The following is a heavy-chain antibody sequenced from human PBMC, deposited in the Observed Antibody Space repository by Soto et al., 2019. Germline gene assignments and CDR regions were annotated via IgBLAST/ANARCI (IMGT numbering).Heavy chain of an antibody. CDR1: GYTFSSYD. D-gene: IGHD3-10*01. Sequence: ASVKVSCKASGYTFSSYDIHWVRQATGQGLEWMGWMSPNSGNTGYAQKFRGRVTMTRDTSISTAYMELSSPTSEDTALYYCARAYGAESFDYWGQGTQVTVSS. CDR3: ARAYGAESFDY. J-gene: IGHJ4*02. CDR2: MSPNSGNT. V-gene: IGHV1-8*01.